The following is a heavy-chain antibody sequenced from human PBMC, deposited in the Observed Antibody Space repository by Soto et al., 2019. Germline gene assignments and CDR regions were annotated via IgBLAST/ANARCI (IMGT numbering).Heavy chain of an antibody. CDR3: SRGTGQGDY. V-gene: IGHV1-69*01. CDR2: IIPIFGTA. J-gene: IGHJ4*02. CDR1: GGTFSSYA. Sequence: QVQLVQSGAEVKKPGSSVKVSCKASGGTFSSYAISWVRQAPGQGLEWMGGIIPIFGTANYAQKFQGRVTITADESTSTGYLELSRLRSEEQALYFCSRGTGQGDYWGQGTLVTVSS.